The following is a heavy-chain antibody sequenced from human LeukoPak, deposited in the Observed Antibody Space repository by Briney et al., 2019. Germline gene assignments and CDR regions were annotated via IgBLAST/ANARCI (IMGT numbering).Heavy chain of an antibody. Sequence: SETLSLTCAVYGGSFSGYYWSWIRQPPGKGLERIGEINHSGSTNYNPSLKSRVTISVDTSKNQFSLKLSSVTAADTAVYYCARGTDYDILIGYRAGPPNYYYYMDVWGKGTTVTVSS. CDR1: GGSFSGYY. CDR2: INHSGST. V-gene: IGHV4-34*01. CDR3: ARGTDYDILIGYRAGPPNYYYYMDV. J-gene: IGHJ6*03. D-gene: IGHD3-9*01.